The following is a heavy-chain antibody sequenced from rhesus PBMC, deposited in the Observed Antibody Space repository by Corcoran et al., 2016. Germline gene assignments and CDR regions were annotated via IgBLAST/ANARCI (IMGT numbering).Heavy chain of an antibody. CDR2: IPPYNGNK. CDR1: GYTFTSYY. Sequence: QVQLVQSGAEIKQPGASVKLSCKASGYTFTSYYMHWVRQDPGQGLDWIGLIPPYNGNKGYAQNFQGRVTITPDTSTSTGYMELSSLRSEDTAVYYCTRGAGTTKYDYWGQGVLVTVSS. D-gene: IGHD1-20*01. J-gene: IGHJ4*01. CDR3: TRGAGTTKYDY. V-gene: IGHV1-180*01.